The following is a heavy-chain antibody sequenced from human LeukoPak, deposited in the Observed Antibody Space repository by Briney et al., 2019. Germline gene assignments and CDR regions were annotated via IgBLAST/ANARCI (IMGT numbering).Heavy chain of an antibody. CDR2: INHSGST. Sequence: SQTLSLTCTVSGGSISSGGYYWSWIRQHPGKGLEWIGEINHSGSTNYNPSLKSRVTISVDTSKNQFSLKLSSVTAADTAVYYCARGPTEIAAAGHYFDYWGQGTLVTVSS. J-gene: IGHJ4*02. D-gene: IGHD6-13*01. CDR1: GGSISSGGYY. V-gene: IGHV4-31*03. CDR3: ARGPTEIAAAGHYFDY.